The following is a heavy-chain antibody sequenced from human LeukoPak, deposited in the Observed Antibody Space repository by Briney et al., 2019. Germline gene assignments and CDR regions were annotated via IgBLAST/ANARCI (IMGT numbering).Heavy chain of an antibody. V-gene: IGHV4-39*01. CDR2: SDYSGSK. CDR1: GGSISRSGYY. Sequence: SETLSLTCTVSGGSISRSGYYWAWIRQPPGKGLEWIASSDYSGSKTYNPSLKSRVTVSVDTSKNKSFLTLTSVTAADTAVYYCAKDFGDFRTDYWGQGTLVTVSS. J-gene: IGHJ4*02. D-gene: IGHD4-17*01. CDR3: AKDFGDFRTDY.